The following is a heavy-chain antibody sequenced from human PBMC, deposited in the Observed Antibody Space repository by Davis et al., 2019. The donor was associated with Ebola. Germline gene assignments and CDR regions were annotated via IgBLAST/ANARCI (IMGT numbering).Heavy chain of an antibody. Sequence: KVSCKGSGYSFTSYWIVWVRQMPGKGLECMGIIFPGDSDTRYSPSFQGHVTFSADKSTSTAYLQWSSLKASDTAMYYCARSIAVAGADDYWGQGTLVTVSS. CDR1: GYSFTSYW. CDR3: ARSIAVAGADDY. CDR2: IFPGDSDT. V-gene: IGHV5-51*01. J-gene: IGHJ4*02. D-gene: IGHD6-19*01.